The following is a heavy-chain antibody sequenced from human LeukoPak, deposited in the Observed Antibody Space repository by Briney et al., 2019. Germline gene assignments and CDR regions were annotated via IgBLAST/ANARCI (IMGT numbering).Heavy chain of an antibody. CDR3: ARAALRDGYSPPEDY. D-gene: IGHD5-24*01. CDR2: INHSGST. V-gene: IGHV4-34*01. J-gene: IGHJ4*02. CDR1: GGSFSGYY. Sequence: PSETLSLTCAVYGGSFSGYYWSWIRQPPGKGLEWIGEINHSGSTNYNPSLKSRVTISVDTSKNQFSLKLSSVTAADTAVYYCARAALRDGYSPPEDYWGQGTLVTVSS.